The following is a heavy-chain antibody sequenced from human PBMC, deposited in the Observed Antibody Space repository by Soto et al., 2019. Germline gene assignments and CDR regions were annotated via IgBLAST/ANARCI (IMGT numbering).Heavy chain of an antibody. D-gene: IGHD2-21*02. CDR3: ERHNCGGACHDDFDI. V-gene: IGHV5-10-1*01. CDR2: IDPSDSYT. J-gene: IGHJ3*02. Sequence: PGESRKISCKGSGYSFTSYWISWVRQMPGKGLEWMGRIDPSDSYTNYSPSFQGHVTISADKSISTAYLQWSSLKASDTAMYYCERHNCGGACHDDFDIWGQGTMVTVSS. CDR1: GYSFTSYW.